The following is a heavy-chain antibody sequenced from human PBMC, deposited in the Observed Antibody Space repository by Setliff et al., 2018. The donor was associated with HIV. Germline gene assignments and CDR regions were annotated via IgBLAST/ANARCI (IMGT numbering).Heavy chain of an antibody. J-gene: IGHJ3*02. CDR1: GDSMSPYY. V-gene: IGHV4-4*07. CDR2: IYPSGGT. D-gene: IGHD2-15*01. Sequence: PSETLSLTCSVFGDSMSPYYWSWIRQSASKGLEWIGRIYPSGGTIYNPSLRSRVTLPVDTSQNQFSLRLTSVTAADTAIYYCARVFPPIRGAPFGTPPGAFDIWGQGTMVTVSS. CDR3: ARVFPPIRGAPFGTPPGAFDI.